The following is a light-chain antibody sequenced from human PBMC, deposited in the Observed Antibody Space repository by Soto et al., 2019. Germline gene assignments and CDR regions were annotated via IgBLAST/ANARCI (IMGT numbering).Light chain of an antibody. CDR3: QQYNSYFR. J-gene: IGKJ2*03. CDR1: QSVSTN. CDR2: GAS. Sequence: EIVMTQSPATLSVSPGERATLSCRARQSVSTNLAWYQQRPGQAPRLLIYGASTRATGIPARFSGSGSGTEFTLTISSMQSEDFATYYCQQYNSYFRFGQGTKLEIK. V-gene: IGKV3-15*01.